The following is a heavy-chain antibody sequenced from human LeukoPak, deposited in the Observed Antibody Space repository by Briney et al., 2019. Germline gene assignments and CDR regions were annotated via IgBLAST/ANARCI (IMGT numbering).Heavy chain of an antibody. D-gene: IGHD3-22*01. J-gene: IGHJ5*02. Sequence: GGSLRLSCAASGFTFSIYAMSWVRQAPGKGLEWVSVISGSDSSTYYADSVKGRFTISRDNSKNTLYLQMNSLRAEDTAVYYCANSYYYDSSGYYYSWGQGTLVTVSS. V-gene: IGHV3-23*01. CDR3: ANSYYYDSSGYYYS. CDR2: ISGSDSST. CDR1: GFTFSIYA.